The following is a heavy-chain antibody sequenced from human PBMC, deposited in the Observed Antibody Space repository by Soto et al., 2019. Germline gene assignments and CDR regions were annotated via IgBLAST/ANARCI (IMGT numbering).Heavy chain of an antibody. D-gene: IGHD2-2*01. CDR1: GGSISSYY. CDR3: ARGCSSTSCLFDY. Sequence: LSLTCTVSGGSISSYYWSWIRQPPGKGLEWIGYIYYSGSTNYNPSLKSRVTISVDTSKNQFSLKLSSVTAADTAVYYCARGCSSTSCLFDYWGQGTLVTVSS. J-gene: IGHJ4*02. CDR2: IYYSGST. V-gene: IGHV4-59*01.